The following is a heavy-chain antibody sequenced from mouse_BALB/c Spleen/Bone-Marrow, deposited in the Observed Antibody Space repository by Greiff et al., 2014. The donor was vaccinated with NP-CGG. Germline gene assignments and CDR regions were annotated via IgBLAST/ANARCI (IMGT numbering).Heavy chain of an antibody. CDR3: ARSWLRRGFDY. CDR1: GYSITKDYA. V-gene: IGHV3-2*02. D-gene: IGHD2-2*01. Sequence: VQLKEAGPGLGKTSQSLSLPFTVTGYSITKDYAWEWVRQFSGKKLEWMGYISYSGSTSYNPSLKSRISITRDTSKNQFFLQLNSVTTEDTATYYCARSWLRRGFDYWGQGTTLTVSS. J-gene: IGHJ2*01. CDR2: ISYSGST.